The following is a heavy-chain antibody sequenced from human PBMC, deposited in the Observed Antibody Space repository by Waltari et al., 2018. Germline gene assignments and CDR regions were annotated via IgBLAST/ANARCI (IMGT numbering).Heavy chain of an antibody. Sequence: QVQLQESGPGLVKPSQTLSLTCTVSGGSISSGSYYWSWIRQPAGTGLEWIGRIDTSGSTNDKPSLKSRVTISVDTSKNQFSLELSSVTAADTAVYYCARVGSSRWWGVGGMDVWGQGTTVTVSS. CDR2: IDTSGST. CDR3: ARVGSSRWWGVGGMDV. CDR1: GGSISSGSYY. D-gene: IGHD6-13*01. J-gene: IGHJ6*02. V-gene: IGHV4-61*02.